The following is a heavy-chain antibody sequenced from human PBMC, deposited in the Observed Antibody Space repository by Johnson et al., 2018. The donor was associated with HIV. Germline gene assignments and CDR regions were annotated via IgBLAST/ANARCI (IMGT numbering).Heavy chain of an antibody. J-gene: IGHJ3*02. CDR2: MRYDGSTK. CDR3: AKDSLLGYCSGGSCYDDDAFDI. D-gene: IGHD2-15*01. Sequence: VQLVESGGGVVRPGGSLRLSCAASGFTFSSYGMHWVRQAPGKGLEWVAFMRYDGSTKYYADSVKGRFTISRDNSKNTLYLQMNSLRAEDTAVYYCAKDSLLGYCSGGSCYDDDAFDIWGQGTMVTVSS. V-gene: IGHV3-30*02. CDR1: GFTFSSYG.